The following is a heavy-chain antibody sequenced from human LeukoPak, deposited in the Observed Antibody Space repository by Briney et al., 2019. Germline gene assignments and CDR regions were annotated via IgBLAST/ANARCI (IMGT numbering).Heavy chain of an antibody. Sequence: GGSLRLSCAASGFTFDDYAMHWVRQAPGKGLEWVSGINSDGSSTSYADSVKGRFTISRDNAKNSLYLQMNSLRAEDTAVYYCARDYHTYGDYHAFDIWSQGTMVTVSA. D-gene: IGHD4-17*01. CDR2: INSDGSST. V-gene: IGHV3-74*01. CDR1: GFTFDDYA. CDR3: ARDYHTYGDYHAFDI. J-gene: IGHJ3*02.